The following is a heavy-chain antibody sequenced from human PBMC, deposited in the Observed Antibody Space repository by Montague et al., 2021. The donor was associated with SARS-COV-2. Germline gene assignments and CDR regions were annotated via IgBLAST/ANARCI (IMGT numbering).Heavy chain of an antibody. CDR2: ISNGGXT. J-gene: IGHJ4*02. V-gene: IGHV4-39*01. D-gene: IGHD3-9*01. CDR1: GGSFDSDNFF. Sequence: SETLSLTCSVSGGSFDSDNFFWGWIRQPPGKRLEWLGVISNGGXTLDXXXXKXRVTISVHTSRNQLSLNVKSVTAADTAVYYCARHRRYDVVTYYPDFWGQGILVTVSS. CDR3: ARHRRYDVVTYYPDF.